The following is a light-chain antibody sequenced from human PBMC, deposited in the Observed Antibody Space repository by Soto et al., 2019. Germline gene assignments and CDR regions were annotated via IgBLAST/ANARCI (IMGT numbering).Light chain of an antibody. V-gene: IGKV1-5*01. CDR2: DAY. J-gene: IGKJ1*01. CDR3: QQYNSDAWT. Sequence: DIQMTQSPSTLSASVGDRVTITCRASQSISSWLAWYQQKPGNAPKLLIYDAYKLESGVPSRFSGSGSGTEFTLTISSLQPADFATYYCQQYNSDAWTFGQGTKVDIK. CDR1: QSISSW.